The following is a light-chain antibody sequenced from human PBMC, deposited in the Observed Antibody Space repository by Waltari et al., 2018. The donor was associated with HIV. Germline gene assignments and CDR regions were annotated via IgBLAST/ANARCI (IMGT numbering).Light chain of an antibody. J-gene: IGLJ2*01. V-gene: IGLV2-23*01. CDR2: EAI. CDR1: SSDVGNYNL. Sequence: QSALTQPASVSGSPGQSITISCTGTSSDVGNYNLVSWDQQHPGKAPTLIIYEAIKRPSGVSDRISGSKSASTASLTISGLQADDEADYFCSSYGGSSIWLFGGGTKLTVL. CDR3: SSYGGSSIWL.